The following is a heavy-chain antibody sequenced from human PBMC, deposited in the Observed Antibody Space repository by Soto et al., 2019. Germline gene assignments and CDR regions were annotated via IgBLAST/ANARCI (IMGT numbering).Heavy chain of an antibody. D-gene: IGHD2-2*01. J-gene: IGHJ6*02. CDR1: GFTFDDYT. Sequence: LRLSCAASGFTFDDYTMHWVRQAPGKGLEWVSLISWDGGSTYYADSVKGRFTISRDNSKNSLYLQMNSLRTEDTALYYCAKEGYCSSTSCSGPVYYYYGMDVWGQGTTVTAP. CDR3: AKEGYCSSTSCSGPVYYYYGMDV. CDR2: ISWDGGST. V-gene: IGHV3-43*01.